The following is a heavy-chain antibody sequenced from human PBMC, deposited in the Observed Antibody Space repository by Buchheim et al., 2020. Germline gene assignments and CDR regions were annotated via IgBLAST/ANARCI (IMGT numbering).Heavy chain of an antibody. J-gene: IGHJ4*02. CDR2: INHSGST. CDR3: ARSNDDFWSGSLAY. Sequence: QVQLQQWGVGLLKPSETLSLTCAVYGGSFRGYYWSWIRQPPGKGLEWIGEINHSGSTKYNPSLKSRVTISAETYKNQFPLKLSAVTAADTAVYYCARSNDDFWSGSLAYWGQGTL. D-gene: IGHD3-3*01. V-gene: IGHV4-34*01. CDR1: GGSFRGYY.